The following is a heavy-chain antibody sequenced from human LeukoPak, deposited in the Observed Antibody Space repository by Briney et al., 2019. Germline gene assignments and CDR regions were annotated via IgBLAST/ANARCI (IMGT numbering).Heavy chain of an antibody. CDR3: ARGHNSGYDTRAASFDY. CDR1: GGIFSSYA. J-gene: IGHJ4*02. CDR2: IIPIFGTA. Sequence: GASVKVSCKASGGIFSSYAISWVRQAPGQGLEWMGGIIPIFGTANYAQKFQGRVTITADESTSTAYMELSSLRSEDTAVYYCARGHNSGYDTRAASFDYWGQGTLVTVSS. V-gene: IGHV1-69*13. D-gene: IGHD5-12*01.